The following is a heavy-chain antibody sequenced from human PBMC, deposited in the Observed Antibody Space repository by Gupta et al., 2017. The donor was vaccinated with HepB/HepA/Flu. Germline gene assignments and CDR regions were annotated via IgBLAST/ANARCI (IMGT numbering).Heavy chain of an antibody. CDR1: GVYISRGGFY. CDR2: IYYSGRT. D-gene: IGHD3-22*01. J-gene: IGHJ4*02. V-gene: IGHV4-31*03. CDR3: ARGDLYYASSGYQFAS. Sequence: QVQLQESGPGLVKPSQTLALTCTVSGVYISRGGFYWSWIRQRPGKGLEYIGNIYYSGRTFYTPSLQSRLTMSVDTSKNQFSLRLMFVTVADTAVYYCARGDLYYASSGYQFASWVQGTLVTVSS.